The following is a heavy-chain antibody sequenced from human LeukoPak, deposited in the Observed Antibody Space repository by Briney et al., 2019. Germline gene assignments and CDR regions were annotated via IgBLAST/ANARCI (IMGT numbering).Heavy chain of an antibody. J-gene: IGHJ4*02. CDR2: ESKDRSVI. CDR3: ARDLMWLVDY. V-gene: IGHV3-30*04. CDR1: GFIFLNYD. D-gene: IGHD6-19*01. Sequence: GGSLRLSCAASGFIFLNYDAHWVRQTPGNGLEWLAYESKDRSVISYADSVRGRFTVSRDNSKNMVYLQMNSLRTEDTSLYYCARDLMWLVDYWGQGVLVTVSS.